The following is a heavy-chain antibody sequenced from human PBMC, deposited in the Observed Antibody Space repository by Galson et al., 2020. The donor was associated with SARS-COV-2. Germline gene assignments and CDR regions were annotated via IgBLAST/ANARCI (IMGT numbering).Heavy chain of an antibody. CDR2: VSGSGART. Sequence: GGSLRLSCSVSGFTYSTYAMSWVRQAPGKGLEWVSGVSGSGARTYYADSVKGRFTISRDNSKNTLYLQMNSLRAEDTAVYYCARGGGDYMDVWGKGTTVTVSS. D-gene: IGHD2-15*01. V-gene: IGHV3-23*01. CDR3: ARGGGDYMDV. J-gene: IGHJ6*03. CDR1: GFTYSTYA.